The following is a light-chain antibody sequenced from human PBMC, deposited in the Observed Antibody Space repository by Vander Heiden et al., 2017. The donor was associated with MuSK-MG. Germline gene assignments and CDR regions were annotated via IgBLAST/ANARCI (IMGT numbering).Light chain of an antibody. CDR1: QSISTY. CDR3: QQSDSTRFT. V-gene: IGKV1-39*01. CDR2: AAS. Sequence: DIQMTQSPSSLSASVGDRVTITCRAGQSISTYLNWYQQKPGKAPKLLIYAASSLQSGVPSRFSGSGSGTDFTLTISRLQPEDFATYYCQQSDSTRFTFGHGTKVDIK. J-gene: IGKJ3*01.